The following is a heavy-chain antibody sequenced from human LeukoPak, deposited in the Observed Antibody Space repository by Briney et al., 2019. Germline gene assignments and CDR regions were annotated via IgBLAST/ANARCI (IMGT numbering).Heavy chain of an antibody. Sequence: GGSLRLSCAASGFTFSSYGMHWVRQAPGKGLEWVAVIWYDGSNKYYADSVKGRFTISRDNPKNTLYLQMNSLRAEDTAVYYCARGYDSSGYYRIGFDYWGQGTPVTVSS. J-gene: IGHJ4*02. V-gene: IGHV3-33*01. CDR3: ARGYDSSGYYRIGFDY. CDR2: IWYDGSNK. CDR1: GFTFSSYG. D-gene: IGHD3-22*01.